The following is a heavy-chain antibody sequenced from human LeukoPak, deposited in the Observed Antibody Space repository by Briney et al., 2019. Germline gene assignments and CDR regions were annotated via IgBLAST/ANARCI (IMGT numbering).Heavy chain of an antibody. V-gene: IGHV3-30*01. Sequence: GGSLRLSCAASGFTFSSYAMHWVRQAPGMGLEWVAVISYDGSNKYYADSVKGRFTISRDNSKNTLYLQMNSLRAEDTAVYYCARDRGAFDIWGQGTMVTVSS. D-gene: IGHD3-10*01. CDR1: GFTFSSYA. CDR3: ARDRGAFDI. CDR2: ISYDGSNK. J-gene: IGHJ3*02.